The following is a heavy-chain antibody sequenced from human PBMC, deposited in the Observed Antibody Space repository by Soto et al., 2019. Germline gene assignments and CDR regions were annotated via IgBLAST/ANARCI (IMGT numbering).Heavy chain of an antibody. CDR3: ARAMVRGVLDY. CDR2: ISTYNGDT. CDR1: GYTFTSYG. D-gene: IGHD3-10*01. V-gene: IGHV1-18*01. Sequence: QVQLVQSGVEVKEPGALVKVSCKASGYTFTSYGISWVRQAPGQGLEWMGRISTYNGDTNYAQKLQGRVTMTTDTSTSTAYMELRSLRSDDTAVYYCARAMVRGVLDYWGQGSLVTVSS. J-gene: IGHJ4*02.